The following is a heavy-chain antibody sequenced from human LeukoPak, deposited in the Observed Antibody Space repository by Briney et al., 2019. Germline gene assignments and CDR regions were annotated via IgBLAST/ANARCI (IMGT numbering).Heavy chain of an antibody. CDR2: ISYDGSNK. Sequence: GGSLRLSCAASGFTFSSYAMHWVRQAPGKGLEWVAVISYDGSNKYYADSVKGRFTISRDNSKNTLYLQMNSLRAEDTAVYYCARDPDSYDSSGYHFDCWGQGTLVTVSS. CDR1: GFTFSSYA. V-gene: IGHV3-30-3*01. CDR3: ARDPDSYDSSGYHFDC. J-gene: IGHJ4*02. D-gene: IGHD3-22*01.